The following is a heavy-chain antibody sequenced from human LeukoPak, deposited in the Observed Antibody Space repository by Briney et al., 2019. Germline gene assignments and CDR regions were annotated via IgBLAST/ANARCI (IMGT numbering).Heavy chain of an antibody. V-gene: IGHV4-4*07. CDR1: GDSISNYY. J-gene: IGHJ4*02. CDR2: IYTSGST. Sequence: SETLSLTCTVSGDSISNYYWSWIRQPAGKGLEWIGRIYTSGSTNYNPSLKSRVTISVDTSKNQFSLKLSSVTAADTAVYYCARGGSWYQEPFDYWGQGTLVTVSS. D-gene: IGHD6-13*01. CDR3: ARGGSWYQEPFDY.